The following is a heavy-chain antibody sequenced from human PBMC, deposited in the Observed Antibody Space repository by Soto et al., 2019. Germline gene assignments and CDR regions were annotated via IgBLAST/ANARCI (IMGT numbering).Heavy chain of an antibody. CDR1: TDSISRYR. Sequence: PSETLSLTCTVSTDSISRYRWGWVRQPPGKGLEWIAYVYTGGSANYNPSLQSRVTMSLDLAKKHFSLNLNSVTTADTAVYYCARDNFGSLDHWGQGALVTVSS. J-gene: IGHJ4*02. D-gene: IGHD3-10*01. V-gene: IGHV4-4*08. CDR2: VYTGGSA. CDR3: ARDNFGSLDH.